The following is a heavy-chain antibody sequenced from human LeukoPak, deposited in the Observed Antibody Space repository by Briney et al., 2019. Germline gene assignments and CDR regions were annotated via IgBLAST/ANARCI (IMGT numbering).Heavy chain of an antibody. CDR1: GFTFSSYA. J-gene: IGHJ4*02. Sequence: QTGGSLRLSCAASGFTFSSYAMHWVRQAPGKGLEWVAVISYDGSNKYYADSVKGRFTISRDNSKNTLYLQMNSLRAEDTAVYYCARVNPYDFWSNDYWGQGTLVTVSS. CDR2: ISYDGSNK. V-gene: IGHV3-30-3*01. CDR3: ARVNPYDFWSNDY. D-gene: IGHD3-3*01.